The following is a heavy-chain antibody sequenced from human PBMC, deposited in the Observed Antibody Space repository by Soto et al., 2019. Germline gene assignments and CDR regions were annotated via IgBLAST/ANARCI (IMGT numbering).Heavy chain of an antibody. CDR2: ITGSGVVT. J-gene: IGHJ1*01. V-gene: IGHV3-23*01. CDR3: AKDSGVPVPH. D-gene: IGHD3-10*01. CDR1: GFAFSSYA. Sequence: PGGSLRLSCAASGFAFSSYAMSWVRQAPGEGLEWVSGITGSGVVTFYAGSVKGRFTISRDNSKNTLYLQMNSLRAEDTAVYYCAKDSGVPVPHWGQGTLVTVSS.